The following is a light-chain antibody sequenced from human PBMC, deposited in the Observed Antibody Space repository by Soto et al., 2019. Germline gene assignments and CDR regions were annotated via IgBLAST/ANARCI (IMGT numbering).Light chain of an antibody. CDR3: TSLTASSTWV. CDR2: EVS. V-gene: IGLV2-14*01. J-gene: IGLJ3*02. Sequence: QSALTQPASVSGSPGQSITISYTGTSSDVGYDNYVSWFQQHPGKAPKLMIYEVSRRPSGVSNRFSGSKSANTASLTISGLQAEDEADYYCTSLTASSTWVFGGGTELTVL. CDR1: SSDVGYDNY.